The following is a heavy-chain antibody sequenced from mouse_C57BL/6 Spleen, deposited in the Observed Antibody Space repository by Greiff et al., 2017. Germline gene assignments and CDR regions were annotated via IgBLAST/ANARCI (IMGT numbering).Heavy chain of an antibody. D-gene: IGHD1-1*01. CDR3: TREGENYYGSRFAY. CDR2: ISSGGDYI. V-gene: IGHV5-9-1*02. CDR1: GFTFSSYA. J-gene: IGHJ3*01. Sequence: EVMLVESGEGLVKPGGSLKLSCAASGFTFSSYAMSWVRQTPEKRLAWVAYISSGGDYIYYADTVKGRFTISRDNARNTLYLQMSSLKSEDTAMYYCTREGENYYGSRFAYWGQGTLVTVSA.